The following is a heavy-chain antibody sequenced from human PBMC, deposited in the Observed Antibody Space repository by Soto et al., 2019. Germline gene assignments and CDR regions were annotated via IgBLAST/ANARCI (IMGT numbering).Heavy chain of an antibody. V-gene: IGHV3-11*01. J-gene: IGHJ6*02. CDR1: GFTFSDYY. CDR3: ARDHRYYGSGSYYYYYYYGMDV. CDR2: ISSSGSTI. D-gene: IGHD3-10*01. Sequence: GGSLRLSCAASGFTFSDYYMSWIRQAPGKGLEWVSYISSSGSTIYYADSVKGRFTISRDNAKNSLYLQMNSLRAEDTAVYYCARDHRYYGSGSYYYYYYYGMDVWGQGTTVTVSS.